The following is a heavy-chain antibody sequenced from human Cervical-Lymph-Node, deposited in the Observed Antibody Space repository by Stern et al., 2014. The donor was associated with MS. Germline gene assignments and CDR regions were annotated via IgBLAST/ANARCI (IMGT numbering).Heavy chain of an antibody. Sequence: QVQLVESGSRLVKPSETLSLTCAVSGGSITYAGYSWSWIRQPPGKGLEWIGYIYHRGSPYHNPSLKGRVTLSVDTSKNHFYLPVSSVTAADTAVYYCVRQNAYFYYGMDVWGQGTTVTVSS. D-gene: IGHD2/OR15-2a*01. CDR1: GGSITYAGYS. J-gene: IGHJ6*02. CDR2: IYHRGSP. V-gene: IGHV4-30-2*01. CDR3: VRQNAYFYYGMDV.